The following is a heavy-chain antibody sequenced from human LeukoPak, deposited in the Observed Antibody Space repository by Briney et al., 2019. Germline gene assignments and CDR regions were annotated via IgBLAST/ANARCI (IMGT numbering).Heavy chain of an antibody. CDR3: ARRGVAAAVDAFDI. D-gene: IGHD6-13*01. CDR2: IIPIFGTA. V-gene: IGHV1-69*06. CDR1: GYTFTGYY. Sequence: SVKVSCKASGYTFTGYYMHWVRQAPGQGLEWMGGIIPIFGTANYAQKFQGRVTITADKSTSTAYTELSSLRSEDTAVYYCARRGVAAAVDAFDIWGQGTMVTVSS. J-gene: IGHJ3*02.